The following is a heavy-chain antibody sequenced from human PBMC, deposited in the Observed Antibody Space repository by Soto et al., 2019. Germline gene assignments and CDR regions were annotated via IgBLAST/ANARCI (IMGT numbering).Heavy chain of an antibody. CDR2: INSNGDRT. D-gene: IGHD3-16*01. CDR1: GFTFSNYA. Sequence: QPGGSLRLSCAASGFTFSNYAMHWVRQAPGKGLEYVSAINSNGDRTYYANSVKGRFTISRDNSKNTLYLQMGSLSADDMAVYYCARWVSITGLDSWGQGTLVTVSS. CDR3: ARWVSITGLDS. V-gene: IGHV3-64*01. J-gene: IGHJ5*01.